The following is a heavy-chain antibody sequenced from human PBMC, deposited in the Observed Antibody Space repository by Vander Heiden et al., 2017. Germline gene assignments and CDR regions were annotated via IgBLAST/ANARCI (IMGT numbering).Heavy chain of an antibody. V-gene: IGHV1-3*01. CDR3: ARGGYSSSWYGSWFDP. J-gene: IGHJ5*02. CDR1: GYTFTSYA. Sequence: QVQLVQSGAEVKKPGASVTVSCKASGYTFTSYAMHWVRQAPGQRLEWMGWINAGNGNTKYSQKFQGRVTITRDTSASTAYMELSSLRSEDTAVYYCARGGYSSSWYGSWFDPWGQGTLVTVSS. D-gene: IGHD6-13*01. CDR2: INAGNGNT.